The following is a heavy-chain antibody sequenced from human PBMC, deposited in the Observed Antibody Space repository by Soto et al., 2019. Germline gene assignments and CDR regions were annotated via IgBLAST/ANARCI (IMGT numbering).Heavy chain of an antibody. Sequence: QVQLQESGPGLVKPSGTLSLSCGVSRGSVNSPNWWSWARQPPGKGLEWIGEIYHTANTNNNPSLNTRLTMSVDRSKNQFSLNLTSVTAADTAWYYFARKGPSDESPFDSWGQGTLVTVSS. V-gene: IGHV4-4*02. CDR3: ARKGPSDESPFDS. CDR1: RGSVNSPNW. J-gene: IGHJ4*02. CDR2: IYHTANT.